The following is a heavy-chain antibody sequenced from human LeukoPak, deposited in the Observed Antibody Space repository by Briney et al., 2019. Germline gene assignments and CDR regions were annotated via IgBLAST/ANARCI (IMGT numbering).Heavy chain of an antibody. CDR3: AREERFGDFDI. CDR2: SYYSGST. Sequence: SETLSLTCTVSGGSITHYYWTWIRQPPGKTLEWIGYSYYSGSTKYNPSLKSRVTISVDTSNNQFSLKLSPVTAADTAVYYCAREERFGDFDIWGQGTMVTVSS. CDR1: GGSITHYY. D-gene: IGHD1-1*01. V-gene: IGHV4-59*01. J-gene: IGHJ3*02.